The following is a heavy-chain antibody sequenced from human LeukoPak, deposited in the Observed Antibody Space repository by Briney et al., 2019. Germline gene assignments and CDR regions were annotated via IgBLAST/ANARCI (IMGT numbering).Heavy chain of an antibody. J-gene: IGHJ4*02. D-gene: IGHD2-15*01. V-gene: IGHV3-21*01. CDR3: ARVSSMSTPSYNFDY. Sequence: GGCLRLSCAASGFTCSSYSMAWIRQAPGKGLEWVSSISSGSTSIYYADSLKGRFTISRDNAENSLYLQMNSLRVEDTAIYYCARVSSMSTPSYNFDYWGQGTLDPVSS. CDR1: GFTCSSYS. CDR2: ISSGSTSI.